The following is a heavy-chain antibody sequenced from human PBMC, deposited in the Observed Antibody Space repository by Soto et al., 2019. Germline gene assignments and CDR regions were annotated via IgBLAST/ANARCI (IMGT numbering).Heavy chain of an antibody. Sequence: PGESLKISCKGSGYSFTSYWIGWVRQMPGKGLEWMGIIYPGDSDTRYSPSLQGQVTISADKSISTAYLQWSSLKASDTAMYYCARGAGIAVAGSIYYYYGMDVWGQGTTVTVSS. CDR3: ARGAGIAVAGSIYYYYGMDV. CDR2: IYPGDSDT. CDR1: GYSFTSYW. D-gene: IGHD6-19*01. J-gene: IGHJ6*02. V-gene: IGHV5-51*01.